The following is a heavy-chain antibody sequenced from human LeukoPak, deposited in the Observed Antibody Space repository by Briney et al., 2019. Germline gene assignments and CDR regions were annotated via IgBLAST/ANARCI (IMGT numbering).Heavy chain of an antibody. D-gene: IGHD2-2*02. CDR3: ARDCGSTSCYSPYYYGMDV. V-gene: IGHV3-7*01. Sequence: GGSLGLSCAASGFTFSSYWMSWVRQAPGKGLEWVANIKQDGSEKYYVDSVKGRFTISRDNAKNSLYLQMNSLRAEDTAVYYCARDCGSTSCYSPYYYGMDVWGQGTTVTVSS. CDR1: GFTFSSYW. J-gene: IGHJ6*02. CDR2: IKQDGSEK.